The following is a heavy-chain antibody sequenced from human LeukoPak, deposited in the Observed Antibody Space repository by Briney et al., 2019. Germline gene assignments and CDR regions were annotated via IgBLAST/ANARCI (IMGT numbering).Heavy chain of an antibody. V-gene: IGHV3-53*01. J-gene: IGHJ6*02. CDR3: ARDRQLERPYYYGMDV. Sequence: PGGSLRLSCAASGFTVSSNYMSWVRQAPGKGLEWVSVIYSGGSAYYADSVKGRFTISRDNSKNTLHLQMNSLRAEDTAVYYCARDRQLERPYYYGMDVWGQGTTVTVSS. CDR1: GFTVSSNY. D-gene: IGHD1-1*01. CDR2: IYSGGSA.